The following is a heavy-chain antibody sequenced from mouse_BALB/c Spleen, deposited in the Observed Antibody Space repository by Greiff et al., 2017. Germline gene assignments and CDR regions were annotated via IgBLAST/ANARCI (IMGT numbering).Heavy chain of an antibody. J-gene: IGHJ4*01. CDR1: GYTFTSYW. D-gene: IGHD2-4*01. CDR3: ARGMITTRWYAMDY. CDR2: INPSTGYT. V-gene: IGHV1-7*01. Sequence: QVQLKESGAELAKPGASVKMSCKASGYTFTSYWMHWVKQRPGQGLEWIGYINPSTGYTEYNQKFKDKATLTADKSSSTAYMQLSSLTSEDSAVYYCARGMITTRWYAMDYWGQGTSVTVSS.